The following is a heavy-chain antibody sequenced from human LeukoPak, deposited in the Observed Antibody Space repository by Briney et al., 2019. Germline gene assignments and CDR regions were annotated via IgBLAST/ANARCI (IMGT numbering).Heavy chain of an antibody. V-gene: IGHV1-2*02. CDR1: GYTFTDYC. CDR2: INPNDGDT. D-gene: IGHD2-2*01. CDR3: ARANFLYCSSSTCLFDY. J-gene: IGHJ4*02. Sequence: ASVKVSCKASGYTFTDYCMHWVRQAPGQGFEWMGWINPNDGDTNYAQKFQGRVTMTRDTSISPAHMEVSRLRSDDTAVYYCARANFLYCSSSTCLFDYWGQGTLVTVSS.